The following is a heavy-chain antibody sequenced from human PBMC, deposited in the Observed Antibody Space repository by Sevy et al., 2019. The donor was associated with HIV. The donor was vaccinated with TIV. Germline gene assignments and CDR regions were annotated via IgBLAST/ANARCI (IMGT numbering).Heavy chain of an antibody. D-gene: IGHD2-2*01. Sequence: GGSLRLSCVASGLTVGSLSINWVRQAPGKGLEWVSLIYSAGTTFYSDSVKGRFTICRDNSNNTLDLQMNSLRAEDTAIYYCARIKGASSSYAMDVWGQGTTVTVSS. J-gene: IGHJ6*02. V-gene: IGHV3-53*01. CDR1: GLTVGSLS. CDR3: ARIKGASSSYAMDV. CDR2: IYSAGTT.